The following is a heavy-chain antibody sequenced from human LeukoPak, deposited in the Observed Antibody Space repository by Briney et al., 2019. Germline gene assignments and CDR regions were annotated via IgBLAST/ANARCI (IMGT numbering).Heavy chain of an antibody. CDR2: VSYSGTT. Sequence: SETLSLTCTVSGGSISSSSFFWAWIRQPPGKGLEWIGTVSYSGTTSYSPSLKSRVTISVDTSKNQFSLRLTSVPAADTALYYCAKLTCSSTFCPLDYWGQGTLVTASS. CDR3: AKLTCSSTFCPLDY. V-gene: IGHV4-39*01. J-gene: IGHJ4*02. CDR1: GGSISSSSFF. D-gene: IGHD2-2*01.